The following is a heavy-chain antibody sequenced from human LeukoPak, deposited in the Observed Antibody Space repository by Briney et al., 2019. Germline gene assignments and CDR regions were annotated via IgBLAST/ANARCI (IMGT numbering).Heavy chain of an antibody. D-gene: IGHD7-27*01. J-gene: IGHJ4*02. Sequence: GGSLRLSCVDSTLTYNYYDMSWIRQAPGKGLEWVSGIGDSGIRADYANSVKGRFTISRDTTRKTLYLQMTSLRVEDTATYYCAKVLSGAYHPYSFDSWGQGTLVTVSS. CDR2: IGDSGIRA. CDR1: TLTYNYYD. CDR3: AKVLSGAYHPYSFDS. V-gene: IGHV3-23*01.